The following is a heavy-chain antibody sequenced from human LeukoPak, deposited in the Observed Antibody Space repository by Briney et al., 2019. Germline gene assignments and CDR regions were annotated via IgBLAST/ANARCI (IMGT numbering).Heavy chain of an antibody. CDR3: TTDRGRITIFGVVIPTGF. D-gene: IGHD3-3*01. CDR2: IKSKTDGGTT. V-gene: IGHV3-15*01. CDR1: GFTFSNAW. Sequence: GGSLRLSCAASGFTFSNAWMSWVRQAPGKGLEWVGRIKSKTDGGTTDYAAPVKGRFTISRDDSKNTLYLQMNSLKTEDTAVYYCTTDRGRITIFGVVIPTGFWGQGTLVTVSS. J-gene: IGHJ4*02.